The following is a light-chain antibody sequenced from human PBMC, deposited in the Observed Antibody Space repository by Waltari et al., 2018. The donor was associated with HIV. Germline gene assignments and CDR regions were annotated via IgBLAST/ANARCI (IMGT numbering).Light chain of an antibody. Sequence: QSVLTQPPSASGTPGQRVAIPCSGSSPTTGSNYVYWYQHLPGTAPKVLIYRSNQLPSGVPDRFSGSKSGTSASLAISALRSEDEADYYCATWDDSLSGPVFGGGTKLTVL. CDR1: SPTTGSNY. CDR3: ATWDDSLSGPV. CDR2: RSN. J-gene: IGLJ3*02. V-gene: IGLV1-47*01.